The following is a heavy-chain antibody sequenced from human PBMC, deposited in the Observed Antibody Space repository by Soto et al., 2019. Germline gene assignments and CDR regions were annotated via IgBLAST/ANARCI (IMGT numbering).Heavy chain of an antibody. J-gene: IGHJ6*02. V-gene: IGHV1-46*01. CDR1: GYTFTSYY. Sequence: QVQLVQSGAEVKKPGASVKVSCKASGYTFTSYYMHWVRQAPGQGLEWMGIINPSGGSTSYAQKFQGRVTMTRDTSTSTVYMELSSLRSEDTAVYYCARDLPRIAAATLDYYYGMDVWGQGTTVTVSS. CDR3: ARDLPRIAAATLDYYYGMDV. D-gene: IGHD6-13*01. CDR2: INPSGGST.